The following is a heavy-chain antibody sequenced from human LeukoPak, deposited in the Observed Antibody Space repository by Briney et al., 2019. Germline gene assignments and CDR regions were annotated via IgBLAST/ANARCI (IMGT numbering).Heavy chain of an antibody. CDR2: INHSGST. J-gene: IGHJ6*02. D-gene: IGHD3-22*01. Sequence: PSETLSLTCAVYGGSFSGYYWSWIRQPPGKGLEWIGEINHSGSTNYNPSLKSRVTISVDTSKNQFSLKLSSVTAADTAVYYCARRHDSSGYFPIYYYYGMDVWGQGTTVTVSS. CDR3: ARRHDSSGYFPIYYYYGMDV. V-gene: IGHV4-34*01. CDR1: GGSFSGYY.